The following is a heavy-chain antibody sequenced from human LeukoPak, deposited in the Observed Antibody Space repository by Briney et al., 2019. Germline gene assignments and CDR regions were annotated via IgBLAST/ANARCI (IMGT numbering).Heavy chain of an antibody. Sequence: PGGSLRLSCAASGFTFSSYEMNWVRQAPGKGPEWVSYISSSGSTIYYADSVKGRFTISRDNAKNSLYLQMNSLRAEDTAVYYCARESAGYCTNGVCYLFDYWGQGTLVTVSS. CDR1: GFTFSSYE. D-gene: IGHD2-8*01. CDR2: ISSSGSTI. CDR3: ARESAGYCTNGVCYLFDY. J-gene: IGHJ4*02. V-gene: IGHV3-48*03.